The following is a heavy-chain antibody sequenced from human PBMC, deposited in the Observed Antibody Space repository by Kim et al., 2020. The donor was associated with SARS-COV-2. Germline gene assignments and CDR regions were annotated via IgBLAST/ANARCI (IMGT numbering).Heavy chain of an antibody. Sequence: SETLSLTCTVSGGSISSSSYYWGWIRQPPGKGLEWIGCVYYTGSTYYNPALKSRVAISVDASKNQFSLKLNSVTAADTAVYYYARHFRGTSIRFLGLFRFAYWGAGALVTVS. CDR2: VYYTGST. D-gene: IGHD3-3*01. V-gene: IGHV4-39*01. CDR1: GGSISSSSYY. J-gene: IGHJ4*02. CDR3: ARHFRGTSIRFLGLFRFAY.